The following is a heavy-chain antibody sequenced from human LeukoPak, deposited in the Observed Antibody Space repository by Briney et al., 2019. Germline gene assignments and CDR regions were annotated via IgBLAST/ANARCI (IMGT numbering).Heavy chain of an antibody. CDR3: ARDVMEMAPNYYYYGMDV. CDR1: GFTFSSYA. D-gene: IGHD5-24*01. Sequence: GRSLRLSCAASGFTFSSYAMSWVRQAPGKGLEWVSAISGSGGSTYYADSVKGRFTISRDNSKNTLYLQMNSLRAEDTAVYYCARDVMEMAPNYYYYGMDVWGQGTTVTVSS. V-gene: IGHV3-23*01. CDR2: ISGSGGST. J-gene: IGHJ6*02.